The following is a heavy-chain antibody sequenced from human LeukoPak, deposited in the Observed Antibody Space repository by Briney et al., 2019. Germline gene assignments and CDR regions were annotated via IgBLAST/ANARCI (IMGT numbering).Heavy chain of an antibody. J-gene: IGHJ4*02. CDR1: TFTFTTYC. Sequence: GRSRRLSCPASTFTFTTYCMHCVRQAPGKGMEWVAFISFDERDIQYAESVKGRFTISRDNSKNTLYLQMNRLRAEDTAVYQCVKDFAGGWSLDYWGQGTLVTVSS. V-gene: IGHV3-30*18. CDR2: ISFDERDI. CDR3: VKDFAGGWSLDY. D-gene: IGHD6-19*01.